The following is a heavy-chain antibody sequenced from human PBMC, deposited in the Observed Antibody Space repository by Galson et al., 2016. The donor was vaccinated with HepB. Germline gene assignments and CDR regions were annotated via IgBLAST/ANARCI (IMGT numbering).Heavy chain of an antibody. CDR1: GFSLTTSGEG. Sequence: ALVKPTQTLTLTCSFSGFSLTTSGEGVGWIRQPPGRALEWLALIYWDDDKRYSPSLKSRLTITKYTSKNQVVIMMTNMDPGDTSTYYWVHTQYPIYCRSGGCYCDFWGQGTLVTVSS. V-gene: IGHV2-5*02. CDR3: VHTQYPIYCRSGGCYCDF. D-gene: IGHD2-21*02. CDR2: IYWDDDK. J-gene: IGHJ4*02.